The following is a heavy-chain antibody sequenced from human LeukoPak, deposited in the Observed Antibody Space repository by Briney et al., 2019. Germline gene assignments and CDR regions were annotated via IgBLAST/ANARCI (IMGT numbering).Heavy chain of an antibody. Sequence: GGSLRLSCAASGFIFSTNWMRWVRQAPGKGPEWVANIKQDGSEKYYVDSVKGRFTISRDNAKNSLYLQMNSLRADDTAVYYCARDDYNSGWDWGQGTLVTVSS. V-gene: IGHV3-7*03. CDR3: ARDDYNSGWD. D-gene: IGHD6-19*01. CDR1: GFIFSTNW. CDR2: IKQDGSEK. J-gene: IGHJ4*02.